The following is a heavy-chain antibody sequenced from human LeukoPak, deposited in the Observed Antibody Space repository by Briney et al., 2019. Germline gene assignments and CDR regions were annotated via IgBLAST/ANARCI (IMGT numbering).Heavy chain of an antibody. CDR3: VRDPPGEGVDY. CDR1: GFTFSDYY. Sequence: PGGSLRLSCAASGFTFSDYYMSWIRQAPGKGLVWVSRINNDGSSTNYADSVKGRFTISRDNAKNTVYLQMNSLRGEDTAVYYCVRDPPGEGVDYWGQGTLVAVSS. V-gene: IGHV3-74*01. D-gene: IGHD2-21*01. CDR2: INNDGSST. J-gene: IGHJ4*02.